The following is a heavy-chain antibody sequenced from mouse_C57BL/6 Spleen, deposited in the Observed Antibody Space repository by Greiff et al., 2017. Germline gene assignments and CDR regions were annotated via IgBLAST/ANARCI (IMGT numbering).Heavy chain of an antibody. CDR2: IHPNSGST. J-gene: IGHJ4*01. Sequence: QVQLQQPGAELVKPGASVKLSCKASGYTFTSYWMHWVKQRPGQGLEWIGMIHPNSGSTNYNEKFKSKATLTVDKSSSTAYMQLSSLTSEDSAVYYCSRWTYYSNYDYAMDYWGQGTSVTVSS. V-gene: IGHV1-64*01. CDR3: SRWTYYSNYDYAMDY. CDR1: GYTFTSYW. D-gene: IGHD2-5*01.